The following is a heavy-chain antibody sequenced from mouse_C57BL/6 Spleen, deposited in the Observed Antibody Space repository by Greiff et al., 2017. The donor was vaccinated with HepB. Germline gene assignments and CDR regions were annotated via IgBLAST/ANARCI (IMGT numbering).Heavy chain of an antibody. V-gene: IGHV5-4*03. D-gene: IGHD1-1*01. Sequence: EVKLVESGGGLVKPGGSLKLSCAASGFTFSSYAMSWVRQTPEKRLEWVATISDGGSYTYYPDNVKGRFTISRDNAKNNLYLQMSHLKSEDTAMYYCARGPYYGSFDYWGQGTTLTVSS. CDR1: GFTFSSYA. CDR3: ARGPYYGSFDY. CDR2: ISDGGSYT. J-gene: IGHJ2*01.